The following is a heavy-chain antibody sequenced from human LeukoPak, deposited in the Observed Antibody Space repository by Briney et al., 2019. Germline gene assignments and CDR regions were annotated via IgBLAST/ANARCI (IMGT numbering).Heavy chain of an antibody. CDR1: GLAFSAYK. CDR2: ISTDGYTT. J-gene: IGHJ4*02. CDR3: VVGGSPGY. D-gene: IGHD2-15*01. Sequence: GGSMRLSCAASGLAFSAYKMHWVRQAPRKGLVWVSRISTDGYTTDYADFVQGRFTASRDNTKNTWSLEMNSLGAEDTAVYYCVVGGSPGYWGQGTLVTVSS. V-gene: IGHV3-74*01.